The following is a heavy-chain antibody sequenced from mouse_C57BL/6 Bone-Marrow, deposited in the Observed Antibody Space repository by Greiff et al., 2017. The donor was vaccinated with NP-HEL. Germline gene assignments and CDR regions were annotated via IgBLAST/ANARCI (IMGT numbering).Heavy chain of an antibody. CDR2: ISSGGSYT. D-gene: IGHD1-1*01. V-gene: IGHV5-6*01. CDR1: GFTFSSYG. Sequence: EVKVVESGGDLVKPGGSLKLSCAASGFTFSSYGMSWVRQTPDKRLEWVATISSGGSYTYYPDSVKGRFTISRDNAKNTLYLQMSSLKSEDTAMYYCASLHYYGSWAYWGQGTLVTDSA. J-gene: IGHJ3*01. CDR3: ASLHYYGSWAY.